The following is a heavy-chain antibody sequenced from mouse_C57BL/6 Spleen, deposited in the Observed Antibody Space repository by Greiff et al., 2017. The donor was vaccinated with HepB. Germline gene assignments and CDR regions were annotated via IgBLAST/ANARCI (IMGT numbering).Heavy chain of an antibody. Sequence: QVQLQQPGAELVMPGASVKLSCKASGYTFTSYWMHWVKQRPGQGLEWIGEIDPSDSYTNYNQKFKGKSTLTVDKSSSTAYMQLSSLTSEDSAVYYCARWGTTVVAPHMDYWGQGTSVTVSS. J-gene: IGHJ4*01. CDR2: IDPSDSYT. CDR1: GYTFTSYW. CDR3: ARWGTTVVAPHMDY. V-gene: IGHV1-69*01. D-gene: IGHD1-1*01.